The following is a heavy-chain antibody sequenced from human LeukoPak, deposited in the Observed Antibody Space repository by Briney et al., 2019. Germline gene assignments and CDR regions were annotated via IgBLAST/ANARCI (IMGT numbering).Heavy chain of an antibody. CDR2: INPNSSGT. CDR3: ARDEALLWFGELLGELFDP. CDR1: GYTFTGYY. V-gene: IGHV1-2*06. D-gene: IGHD3-10*01. Sequence: GASVKVSCKASGYTFTGYYMHWVRQAPGQGLEWMGRINPNSSGTNYAQKFQGRVTMTRDTSISTAYMELSRLRSDDTAVYYCARDEALLWFGELLGELFDPWGQGTLVTVSS. J-gene: IGHJ5*02.